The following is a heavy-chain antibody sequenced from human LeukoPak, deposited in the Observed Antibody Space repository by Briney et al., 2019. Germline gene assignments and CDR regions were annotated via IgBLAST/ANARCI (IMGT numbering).Heavy chain of an antibody. V-gene: IGHV4-59*01. CDR2: INNSGST. Sequence: SETLSLTCSVSGGSISSYYWSWIRQPPGKGPEWIGYINNSGSTNYNPSVKSRVTIPVDTSKKQFSLRLSSVTTADTAVYYCAKDRSPRGYSYGYFDYWGQGTLVTVSS. CDR3: AKDRSPRGYSYGYFDY. CDR1: GGSISSYY. D-gene: IGHD5-18*01. J-gene: IGHJ4*02.